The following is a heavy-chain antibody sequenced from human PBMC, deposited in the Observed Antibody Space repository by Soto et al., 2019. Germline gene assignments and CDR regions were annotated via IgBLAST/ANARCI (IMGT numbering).Heavy chain of an antibody. Sequence: SETLSLTCAVSGGTISSGGYSWSWIRQPPGKGLDWIGYIYHSGSTYYNPSLKSRVTISVDRSKNQFSLKLSSVTAADTAVYYCVRVPDYWGQGTLVTVSS. V-gene: IGHV4-30-2*01. J-gene: IGHJ4*02. CDR3: VRVPDY. CDR2: IYHSGST. CDR1: GGTISSGGYS.